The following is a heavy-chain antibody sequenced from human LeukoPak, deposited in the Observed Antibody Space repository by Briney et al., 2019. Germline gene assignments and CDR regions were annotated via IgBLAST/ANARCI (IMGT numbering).Heavy chain of an antibody. CDR2: ITDSGGTT. D-gene: IGHD5/OR15-5a*01. CDR3: AKVLLPQVSTTYLDC. V-gene: IGHV3-23*01. CDR1: GYKFNSYA. J-gene: IGHJ4*02. Sequence: GGSLRLSCAASGYKFNSYAMVWVRQAPGKGLEWVSGITDSGGTTYYADSVKGRFTISRDNSKSTLYLQMNSLRAEDTAIYYCAKVLLPQVSTTYLDCGGQGTLVTVS.